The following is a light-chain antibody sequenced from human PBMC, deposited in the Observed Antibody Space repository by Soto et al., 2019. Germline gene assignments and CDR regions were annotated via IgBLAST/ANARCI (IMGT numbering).Light chain of an antibody. CDR2: GAS. Sequence: DIQMTQSPSSLSASVGDRVALTCRARQNIGNYLSWYAQKPGKAPKLLIYGASSLQSGVPSRFRGSGSGTHFTLTISSLQPEDFATYYCQQSDSIPFTFGQGTKLEMK. CDR3: QQSDSIPFT. V-gene: IGKV1-39*01. J-gene: IGKJ2*01. CDR1: QNIGNY.